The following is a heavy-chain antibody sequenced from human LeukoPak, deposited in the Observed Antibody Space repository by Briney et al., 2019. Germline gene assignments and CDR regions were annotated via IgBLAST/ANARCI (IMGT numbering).Heavy chain of an antibody. Sequence: ASVKVSCKASGYTFTSYDINWVRQATGQGLEWMGWMNPNSGNTGYAQKFRGRVTMTRNTSISTAYMELSSLRSEDTAVYYCARVALQAGIHYDFWSGYEGADYWGRGTLVTVSS. D-gene: IGHD3-3*01. CDR2: MNPNSGNT. V-gene: IGHV1-8*01. CDR3: ARVALQAGIHYDFWSGYEGADY. J-gene: IGHJ4*02. CDR1: GYTFTSYD.